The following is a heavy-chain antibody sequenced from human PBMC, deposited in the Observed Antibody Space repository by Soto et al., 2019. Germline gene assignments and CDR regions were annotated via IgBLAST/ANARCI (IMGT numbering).Heavy chain of an antibody. D-gene: IGHD3-22*01. CDR1: GFTFSDYY. J-gene: IGHJ2*01. V-gene: IGHV3-11*05. Sequence: QVQLVESGGGLVKPGGSLRLSCAASGFTFSDYYMSWIRQAPGKGLEWVSYISSSSSYTNYADSVKGRFTISRDNAKNSLYLQMNSLRAEDTAVYYCARDHYYDSSGYYWYFDLWGRGTLVTVSS. CDR2: ISSSSSYT. CDR3: ARDHYYDSSGYYWYFDL.